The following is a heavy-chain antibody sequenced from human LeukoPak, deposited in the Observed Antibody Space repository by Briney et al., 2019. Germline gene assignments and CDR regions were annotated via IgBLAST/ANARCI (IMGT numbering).Heavy chain of an antibody. CDR2: IYYSGST. CDR3: ARRVLAARPGGGSFDY. D-gene: IGHD6-6*01. CDR1: GGSISSSSYY. Sequence: SETLSLTCTVSGGSISSSSYYWGWIRQPPGKGLEWIGSIYYSGSTYYNPSLKSRVTISVDTSKNRFSLKLSSVTAADTAVYYCARRVLAARPGGGSFDYWGQGTLVTVSS. V-gene: IGHV4-39*01. J-gene: IGHJ4*02.